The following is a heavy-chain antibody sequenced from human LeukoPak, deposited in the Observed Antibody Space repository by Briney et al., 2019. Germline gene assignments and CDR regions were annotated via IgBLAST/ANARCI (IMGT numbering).Heavy chain of an antibody. D-gene: IGHD5-18*01. V-gene: IGHV3-23*01. CDR3: AKVIGYSYRTSYYFDY. Sequence: GGSLRLSCAASGFTFSSYAMSWVRQAPGKGLEWVSAISGSGGSTYYADSVKGRSTISRDNSKNTLYLQMNSLRAEDTAVYYCAKVIGYSYRTSYYFDYWGQGTLVTVSS. CDR1: GFTFSSYA. CDR2: ISGSGGST. J-gene: IGHJ4*02.